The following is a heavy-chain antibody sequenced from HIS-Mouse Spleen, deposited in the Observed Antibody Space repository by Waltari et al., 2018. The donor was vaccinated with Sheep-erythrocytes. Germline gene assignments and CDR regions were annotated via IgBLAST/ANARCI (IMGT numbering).Heavy chain of an antibody. CDR3: ARQPKGYFDL. Sequence: QVQLVESGGGVVQPGRSLRLSCVASGFTSSSYGMHWVRQAPGKGLEWVAVISYDGSNKYYADSVKGRFTISRDNSKNTLYLQMNSLRAEDTAVYYCARQPKGYFDLWGRGTLVTVSS. CDR2: ISYDGSNK. J-gene: IGHJ2*01. CDR1: GFTSSSYG. V-gene: IGHV3-30*03.